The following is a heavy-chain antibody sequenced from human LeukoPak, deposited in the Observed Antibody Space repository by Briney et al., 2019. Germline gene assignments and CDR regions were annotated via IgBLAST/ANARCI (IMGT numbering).Heavy chain of an antibody. CDR3: ARGRKQWLVKGGWFDP. J-gene: IGHJ5*02. CDR2: INHSGST. CDR1: GGSFSGYY. D-gene: IGHD6-19*01. V-gene: IGHV4-34*01. Sequence: SETLSLTCAVYGGSFSGYYWSWIRQPPGKGLEWIGEINHSGSTNYNPSLKSRVTISVDTSKNQFSLKLSSVTAADTAVYYCARGRKQWLVKGGWFDPWGQGTLSPSPQ.